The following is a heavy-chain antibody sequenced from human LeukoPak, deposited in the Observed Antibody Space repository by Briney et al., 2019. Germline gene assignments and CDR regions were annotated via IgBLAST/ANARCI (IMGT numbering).Heavy chain of an antibody. CDR3: AFPVREPQL. D-gene: IGHD3-10*01. V-gene: IGHV3-7*01. J-gene: IGHJ1*01. Sequence: GGPLRLSCTVSGFPFSTYYMGWLRQSAGKGLEWVAMIGNDVSDKYYVGSLKGRFTISRDNAKNSLFLQMSSLTAEDTALYYCAFPVREPQLWGRGTLVTVSS. CDR2: IGNDVSDK. CDR1: GFPFSTYY.